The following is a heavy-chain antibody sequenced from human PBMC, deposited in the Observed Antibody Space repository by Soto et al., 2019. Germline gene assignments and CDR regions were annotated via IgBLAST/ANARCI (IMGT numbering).Heavy chain of an antibody. CDR1: GFTFSSYG. D-gene: IGHD5-12*01. V-gene: IGHV3-23*01. CDR2: ISGSDSNT. CDR3: AKPLYSGYDRFDY. Sequence: PGGSLRLSCAASGFTFSSYGMNWVRQAPGKGLEWVSGISGSDSNTYYADSVKGRFTISRDNSKNTLYLQMNSLRGEDTAIYYCAKPLYSGYDRFDYWGQGAQVTVSS. J-gene: IGHJ4*02.